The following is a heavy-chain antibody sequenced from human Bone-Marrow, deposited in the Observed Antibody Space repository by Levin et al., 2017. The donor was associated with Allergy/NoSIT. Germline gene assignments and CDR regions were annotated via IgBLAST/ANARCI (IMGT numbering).Heavy chain of an antibody. CDR3: ARDKGVNWGYGCMDV. V-gene: IGHV3-11*01. CDR1: GFNFSDYY. CDR2: ISGRATTV. D-gene: IGHD5-12*01. J-gene: IGHJ6*03. Sequence: GESLKISCAASGFNFSDYYFSWVRQAPGKGLEWISYISGRATTVYYIDSVRGRFTISRDNAQNLLFLKLNSLRAEDTAIYFCARDKGVNWGYGCMDVWGKGATVTVSS.